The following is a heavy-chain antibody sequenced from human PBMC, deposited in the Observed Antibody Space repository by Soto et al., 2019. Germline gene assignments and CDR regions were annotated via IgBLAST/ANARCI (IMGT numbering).Heavy chain of an antibody. CDR2: ISGSGGGT. CDR3: AKRPKYGAVPIDYTFHFDC. D-gene: IGHD3-3*01. CDR1: GFTFRNYA. J-gene: IGHJ4*02. V-gene: IGHV3-23*01. Sequence: EVQLLESGGGMVQPGGSLRLSCAASGFTFRNYAMSWVRRAPGKGLEWVSDISGSGGGTYYADSVKGRFTVSRDNSKNTLYLLMNSLRVEDTAIYYCAKRPKYGAVPIDYTFHFDCWGQGTLVTVSS.